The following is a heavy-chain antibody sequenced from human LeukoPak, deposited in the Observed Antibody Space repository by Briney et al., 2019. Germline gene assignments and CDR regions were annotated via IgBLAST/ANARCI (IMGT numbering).Heavy chain of an antibody. D-gene: IGHD6-13*01. J-gene: IGHJ6*03. CDR1: GYTFTGYY. CDR2: INPNSGGT. V-gene: IGHV1-2*02. CDR3: ARGVAAAGAYYYYYYYMDV. Sequence: ASVKVSCKASGYTFTGYYMHWVRQAPGQGLEWMGWINPNSGGTNYAQKFQGRVTMTRDTSISTDYMELSRLRSDDTAVYYCARGVAAAGAYYYYYYYMDVRGKGTTVTISS.